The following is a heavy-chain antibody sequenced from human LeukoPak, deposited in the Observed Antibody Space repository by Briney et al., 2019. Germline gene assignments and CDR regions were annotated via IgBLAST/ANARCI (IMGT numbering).Heavy chain of an antibody. CDR1: GFTFDDYA. D-gene: IGHD3-10*02. J-gene: IGHJ6*04. CDR2: ISWNSGSI. Sequence: GGSLRLSCAASGFTFDDYAMHWVRQAPGKGLEWVSGISWNSGSIGYADSVKGRFTISRDNAKNSLYLQMNSLRAKDTAVYYCAELGITMIGGVWGKGTTVTISS. CDR3: AELGITMIGGV. V-gene: IGHV3-9*01.